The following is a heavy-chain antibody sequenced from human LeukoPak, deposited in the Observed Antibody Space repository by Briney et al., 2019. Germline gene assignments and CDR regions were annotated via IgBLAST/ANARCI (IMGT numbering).Heavy chain of an antibody. V-gene: IGHV3-33*01. J-gene: IGHJ4*01. CDR2: IWSDGTNR. CDR1: GFIFSHYG. CDR3: ARDAQRGFDYSNSLKY. Sequence: PGGSLRLSCAASGFIFSHYGMHWVRQAPGKGLEWVAVIWSDGTNRFYAASVKGRFTISRDNSQNTVFLQMDSLRVKDTAIYYCARDAQRGFDYSNSLKYWGHGTLVTVSS. D-gene: IGHD4-11*01.